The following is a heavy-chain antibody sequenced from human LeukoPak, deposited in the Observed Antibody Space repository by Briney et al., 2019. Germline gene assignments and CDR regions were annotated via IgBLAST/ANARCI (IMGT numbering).Heavy chain of an antibody. CDR2: INHSGST. J-gene: IGHJ4*02. CDR1: GGSISSYY. CDR3: ARGTDQTRAARPGIDY. V-gene: IGHV4-34*01. D-gene: IGHD6-6*01. Sequence: SETLSLTCTVSGGSISSYYWSWIRQPPGKGLEWIGEINHSGSTNYNPSLKSRVTISVDTSKNQFSLKLSSVTAADTAVYYCARGTDQTRAARPGIDYWGQGTLVTVSS.